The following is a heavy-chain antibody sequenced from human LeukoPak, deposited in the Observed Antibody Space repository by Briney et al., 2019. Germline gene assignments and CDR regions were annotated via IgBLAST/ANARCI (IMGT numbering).Heavy chain of an antibody. D-gene: IGHD7-27*01. J-gene: IGHJ2*01. CDR2: ITGSSTWT. V-gene: IGHV3-23*01. CDR3: ARKLVSLGTGYFDL. Sequence: HPGGSLTLSCDPSGFTFRTYGMTCVREARGKALEWWSGITGSSTWTYYVASVSGRFTSSRDNSKNSPHLQMHSLRAEDTAIYYCARKLVSLGTGYFDLWGRGTLVSAYS. CDR1: GFTFRTYG.